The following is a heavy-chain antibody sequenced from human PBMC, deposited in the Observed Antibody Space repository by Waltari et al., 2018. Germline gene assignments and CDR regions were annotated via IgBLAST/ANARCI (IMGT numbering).Heavy chain of an antibody. Sequence: QITLKESGPTLVKPTQTLTLTCTFSGFSLSTSGVGVGWIRQPPGKALEWLAVIYWNDDERYSPSLKSRLTITKDASKNVVVLTMTNMDPVDTATYYCAHSYYDYIWGSFCSLFPAPTPFDYWGQGTLVTVSS. CDR3: AHSYYDYIWGSFCSLFPAPTPFDY. V-gene: IGHV2-5*01. D-gene: IGHD3-16*01. CDR2: IYWNDDE. J-gene: IGHJ4*02. CDR1: GFSLSTSGVG.